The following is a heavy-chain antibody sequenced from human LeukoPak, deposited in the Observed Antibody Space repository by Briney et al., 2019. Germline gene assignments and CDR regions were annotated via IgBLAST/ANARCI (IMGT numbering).Heavy chain of an antibody. J-gene: IGHJ4*02. CDR1: GGTFSSYA. CDR3: AGALRWGAAAGNFDY. V-gene: IGHV1-69*01. D-gene: IGHD6-13*01. CDR2: IIPILGTA. Sequence: SLKVSCKASGGTFSSYAISWVRQAPGKGLAWMGGIIPILGTANYAQKFQGRVTITADESTRTAYMELSSLRSEDTAVYYCAGALRWGAAAGNFDYWGEGSLVTVSS.